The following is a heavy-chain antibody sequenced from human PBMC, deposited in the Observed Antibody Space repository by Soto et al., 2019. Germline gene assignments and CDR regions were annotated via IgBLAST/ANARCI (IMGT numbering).Heavy chain of an antibody. Sequence: GASVKVSCKVSGYTLTEPSMHWVRQVPGKGLEWMGGFDPEDGETIYAQKFQGRVTMTEDTSTDTAYMELSSLRSEDTAVYYCATYLTAVTPLCAFDIWGQGTMVTV. CDR3: ATYLTAVTPLCAFDI. V-gene: IGHV1-24*01. CDR2: FDPEDGET. CDR1: GYTLTEPS. D-gene: IGHD4-17*01. J-gene: IGHJ3*02.